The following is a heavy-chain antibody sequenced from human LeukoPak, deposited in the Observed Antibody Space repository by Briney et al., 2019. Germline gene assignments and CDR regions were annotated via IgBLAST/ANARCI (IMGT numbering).Heavy chain of an antibody. CDR3: ARAVDYYDSSGYYYFDY. V-gene: IGHV1-69*05. J-gene: IGHJ4*02. CDR2: LIPIFGTA. Sequence: ASVRVSCKASGGTFSSYAISWMRQAPGQGLEWMGGLIPIFGTANYAQKFQGRVTITTDESTSTAYMELSSLRSEDTAVYYCARAVDYYDSSGYYYFDYWGQGTLVTVSS. CDR1: GGTFSSYA. D-gene: IGHD3-22*01.